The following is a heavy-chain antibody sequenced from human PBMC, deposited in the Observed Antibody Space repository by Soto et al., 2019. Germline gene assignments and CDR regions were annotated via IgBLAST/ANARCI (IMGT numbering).Heavy chain of an antibody. CDR3: ARAGDRFSSSWYVVEF. J-gene: IGHJ4*02. Sequence: EVQLLESGGGFVQPGGSLRLSCAASGFTFSNFAMTWVRQAPGKGLEWVSAVSGSGGSAYYADSVKGRFTVSRDNSKNMVYLQMNSLRSEDTAQYYCARAGDRFSSSWYVVEFWGQGTLVTVSS. CDR1: GFTFSNFA. CDR2: VSGSGGSA. D-gene: IGHD6-13*01. V-gene: IGHV3-23*01.